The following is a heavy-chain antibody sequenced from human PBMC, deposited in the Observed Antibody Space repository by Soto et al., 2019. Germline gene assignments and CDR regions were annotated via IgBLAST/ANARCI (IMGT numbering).Heavy chain of an antibody. V-gene: IGHV1-3*01. D-gene: IGHD3-9*01. CDR3: ARVRYFDWFYFDY. CDR2: INAGNGNT. J-gene: IGHJ4*02. CDR1: GYTFTSYA. Sequence: QVQLVQSGAEVKKPGASVKVSCKASGYTFTSYAMHWVRQAPGQRLEWMGWINAGNGNTKYSQKFQGRVTITRDTSASSAYMELSSLRSEDTAVYYCARVRYFDWFYFDYWGQGTLVTVSS.